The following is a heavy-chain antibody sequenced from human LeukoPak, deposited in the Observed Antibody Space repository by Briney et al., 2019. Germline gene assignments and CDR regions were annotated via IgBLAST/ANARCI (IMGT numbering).Heavy chain of an antibody. V-gene: IGHV4-30-4*01. D-gene: IGHD6-25*01. CDR3: AREGGFYRPLDY. CDR2: VHLDGRT. CDR1: GGSISSGDYY. J-gene: IGHJ4*02. Sequence: PSQALSLTCTVSGGSISSGDYYWTWFRQPPGKGLEWIGEVHLDGRTNYNPSLKSRLVMSADLPENHISLKLTSVTAADTAVYYCAREGGFYRPLDYSGQGTLVTVSS.